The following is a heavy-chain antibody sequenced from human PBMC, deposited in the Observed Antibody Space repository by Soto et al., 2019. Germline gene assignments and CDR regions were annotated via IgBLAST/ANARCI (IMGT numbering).Heavy chain of an antibody. Sequence: QVQLQESGPGLVKPSQTLFLTCTVSGGSISSGGYYWSWIRQHPGKGLEWIGYIYYSGSTYYNPSLKSRVTISVDTSKNQFSLKLSSVTAADTAVYYCASITNVDTAMVNYWGQGTLVTVSS. CDR1: GGSISSGGYY. CDR3: ASITNVDTAMVNY. V-gene: IGHV4-31*03. J-gene: IGHJ4*02. D-gene: IGHD5-18*01. CDR2: IYYSGST.